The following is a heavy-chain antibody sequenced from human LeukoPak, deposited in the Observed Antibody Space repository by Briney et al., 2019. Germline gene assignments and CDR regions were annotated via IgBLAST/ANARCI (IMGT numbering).Heavy chain of an antibody. Sequence: SETLSLTCTVSGGSISSYYWSWIRQPPGKGLEWIGNIHYSGSTNYNPSLKSRVTISVDTSKNQFSLKLSSVTAADAAVYYCARDLDRYYFDYWGQGTLVTVSS. J-gene: IGHJ4*02. CDR1: GGSISSYY. CDR2: IHYSGST. CDR3: ARDLDRYYFDY. D-gene: IGHD1-1*01. V-gene: IGHV4-59*01.